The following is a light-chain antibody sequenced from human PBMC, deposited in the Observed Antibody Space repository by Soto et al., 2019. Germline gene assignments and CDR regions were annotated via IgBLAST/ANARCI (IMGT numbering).Light chain of an antibody. J-gene: IGKJ4*01. Sequence: EIVLTQSPGTLSLSPGERATLSCRASQSVSSSYLAWYQQKPGQAPRLLIYGASSRATGIPDRFSGSGSGTDFTLTISRLEPDDFAVYYCQQYGSSPQITFGGGTKVEIK. CDR3: QQYGSSPQIT. V-gene: IGKV3-20*01. CDR1: QSVSSSY. CDR2: GAS.